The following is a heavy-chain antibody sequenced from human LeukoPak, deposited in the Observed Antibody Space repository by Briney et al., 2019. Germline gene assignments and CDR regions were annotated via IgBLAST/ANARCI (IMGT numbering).Heavy chain of an antibody. V-gene: IGHV3-23*01. CDR2: ISGSGGST. D-gene: IGHD3-22*01. CDR3: AKLHEDYYDSSGYLDY. CDR1: GFTFSSYA. J-gene: IGHJ4*02. Sequence: GGSLRLSCAASGFTFSSYAMSWVRQAPGKGLEWVSAISGSGGSTYYADSVKGRFTISRDNSKNTLYLQMNSLRAEDTAVYYCAKLHEDYYDSSGYLDYWGQGILVTVSS.